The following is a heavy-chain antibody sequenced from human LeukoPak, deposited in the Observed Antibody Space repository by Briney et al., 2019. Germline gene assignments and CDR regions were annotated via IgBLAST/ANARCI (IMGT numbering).Heavy chain of an antibody. CDR3: ARGGYDFWYYYYYMDV. CDR2: INHSGST. CDR1: GGSFSGYY. J-gene: IGHJ6*03. V-gene: IGHV4-34*01. Sequence: SQTLSLTCAVYGGSFSGYYWGWIRQPPGKGLEWIWEINHSGSTNYNPSLKSRVTISVDTSKNQFALKLSSVTAADTAVYYCARGGYDFWYYYYYMDVWGKGTTVTVSS. D-gene: IGHD5-12*01.